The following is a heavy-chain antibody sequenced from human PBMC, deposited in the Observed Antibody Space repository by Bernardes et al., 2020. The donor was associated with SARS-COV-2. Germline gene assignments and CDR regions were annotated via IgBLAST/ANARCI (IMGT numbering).Heavy chain of an antibody. CDR2: IYWNDNK. V-gene: IGHV2-5*01. D-gene: IGHD6-13*01. CDR1: GFSLPIPGVG. CDR3: AHRLSYRSSYYYFEY. Sequence: PALVKPTQTLPLPRTFSGFSLPIPGVGVGWSRQPPGNALEWLALIYWNDNKYYSPSLENRLTITKDTSKNHVVLTMTNMDPVDTATDFFAHRLSYRSSYYYFEYWGQATLVTVSS. J-gene: IGHJ4*02.